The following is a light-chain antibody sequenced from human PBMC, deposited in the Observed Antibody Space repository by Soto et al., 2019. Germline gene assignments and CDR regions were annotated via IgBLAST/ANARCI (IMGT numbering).Light chain of an antibody. CDR1: QSISDW. CDR2: DAS. Sequence: DIQMTESPSSLSASVGDRVTMAFRASQSISDWLAWYQQKPGKAPKLLIFDASSLEIGVPARFSGSGSGTQFTLPISSLQPDDFATYYCQQYNTFASFGQGTKVDI. CDR3: QQYNTFAS. V-gene: IGKV1-5*01. J-gene: IGKJ1*01.